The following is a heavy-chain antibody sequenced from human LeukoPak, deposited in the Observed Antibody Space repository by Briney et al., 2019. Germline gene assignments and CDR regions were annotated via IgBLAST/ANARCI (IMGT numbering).Heavy chain of an antibody. CDR2: IYYSGST. Sequence: PSETLSLTCTVSGGSISGYYWSWIRQPPGRGLEWIGYIYYSGSTNYKSSLKSRVTISVDTSKNQFSLKLSSVTSADTAVYYCARSDYGDYVTEYFQHWGQGTLVTVSS. J-gene: IGHJ1*01. CDR1: GGSISGYY. V-gene: IGHV4-59*01. D-gene: IGHD4-17*01. CDR3: ARSDYGDYVTEYFQH.